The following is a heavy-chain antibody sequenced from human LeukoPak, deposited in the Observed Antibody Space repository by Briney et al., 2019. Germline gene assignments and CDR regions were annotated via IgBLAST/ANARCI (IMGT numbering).Heavy chain of an antibody. CDR2: IIPIFGIA. CDR3: ARALGHYYDSSGYPSYWYFDL. V-gene: IGHV1-69*04. Sequence: SVKVSCKASGGTFSSYAISWVRQAPGQGLEWVGRIIPIFGIANYAQKFQGRVTITAGKSTSTAYMELSSLRSEDTAVYYCARALGHYYDSSGYPSYWYFDLWGRGTLVTVSS. CDR1: GGTFSSYA. J-gene: IGHJ2*01. D-gene: IGHD3-22*01.